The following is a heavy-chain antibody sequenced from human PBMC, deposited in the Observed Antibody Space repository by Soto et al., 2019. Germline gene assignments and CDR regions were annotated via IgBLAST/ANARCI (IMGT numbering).Heavy chain of an antibody. D-gene: IGHD6-13*01. J-gene: IGHJ5*02. CDR2: IYYSGST. Sequence: SATLSLTCTVSGGSIRSSSYYWGWIRQPPGRGLEWIGSIYYSGSTYYNPSLKSRVTISVDTSKNQFSLKPSSVTAADTAAYYCAREGAAAGNWFDPWGQGTLVTVSS. CDR1: GGSIRSSSYY. CDR3: AREGAAAGNWFDP. V-gene: IGHV4-39*02.